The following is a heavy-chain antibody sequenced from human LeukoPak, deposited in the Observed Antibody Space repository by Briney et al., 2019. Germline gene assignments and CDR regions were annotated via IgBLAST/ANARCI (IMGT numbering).Heavy chain of an antibody. Sequence: SETLSLTCTVSGASISFYYWSWIRQPPGKGPEWIGYIYYSGSTKYNPSLKSRVTMSIDTSKNQFSLNLKSVTAADTAVYYCALDSSGWSDDSFDIWGHGTMVTVSS. V-gene: IGHV4-59*01. D-gene: IGHD6-13*01. CDR2: IYYSGST. CDR3: ALDSSGWSDDSFDI. CDR1: GASISFYY. J-gene: IGHJ3*02.